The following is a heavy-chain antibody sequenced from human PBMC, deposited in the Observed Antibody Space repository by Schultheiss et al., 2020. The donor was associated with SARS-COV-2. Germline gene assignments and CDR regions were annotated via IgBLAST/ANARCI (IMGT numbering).Heavy chain of an antibody. CDR1: GGSISSSSYY. CDR2: IYHSGST. D-gene: IGHD3-16*01. Sequence: SETLSLTCTVSGGSISSSSYYWGWIRQPPGKGLEWIGSIYHSGSTNYNPSLKSRVTISVDTSKNQFSLKLSSVTAADTAVYYCASGGRYYFDYWGQGTLVTVSS. J-gene: IGHJ4*02. V-gene: IGHV4-39*01. CDR3: ASGGRYYFDY.